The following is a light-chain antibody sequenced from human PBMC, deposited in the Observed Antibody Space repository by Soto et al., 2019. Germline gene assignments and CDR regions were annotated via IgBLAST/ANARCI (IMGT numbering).Light chain of an antibody. CDR3: YSAADSRGV. CDR2: KDS. V-gene: IGLV3-27*01. J-gene: IGLJ2*01. Sequence: SYELTQPSSVSVSPGQTANITCSGDVLAKKYARWFQQKPGQAPVVMIYKDSERPSGIPERFSGSSSGITVTLTISGAQVEDEADYYCYSAADSRGVVGGGTKLTVL. CDR1: VLAKKY.